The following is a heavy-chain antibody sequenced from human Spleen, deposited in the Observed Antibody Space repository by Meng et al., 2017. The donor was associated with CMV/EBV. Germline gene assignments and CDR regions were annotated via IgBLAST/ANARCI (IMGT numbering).Heavy chain of an antibody. CDR3: ARHPKFTIFGAVDY. CDR2: IYYSGST. J-gene: IGHJ4*02. V-gene: IGHV4-39*01. D-gene: IGHD3-3*01. CDR1: GGSISRSCYY. Sequence: GGSISRSCYYWGWIRQPPGKGLEWIGSIYYSGSTYYNPSLKSRVTISVDTSKNQFSLKLSSVTAADTAVYYCARHPKFTIFGAVDYWGQGTLVTVSS.